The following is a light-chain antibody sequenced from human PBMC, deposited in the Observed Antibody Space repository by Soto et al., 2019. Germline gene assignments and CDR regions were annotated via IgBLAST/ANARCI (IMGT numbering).Light chain of an antibody. CDR3: QQSYTTLPIT. Sequence: IQMTPSPSSLSASVVDRVSITCRASQRISTFLSWYQQKPGKAPKLLIYAASSLQSGVPPRFSGSGSGTTITLTISSVQPEDFATYYCQQSYTTLPITFGQGTRLEIK. CDR2: AAS. J-gene: IGKJ5*01. CDR1: QRISTF. V-gene: IGKV1-39*01.